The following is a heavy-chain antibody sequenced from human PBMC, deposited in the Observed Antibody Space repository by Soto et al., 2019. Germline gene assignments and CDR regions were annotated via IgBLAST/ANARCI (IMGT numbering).Heavy chain of an antibody. CDR3: ARCSLVVIPVPGFDP. Sequence: PSETLSLTCTVSGGSISSGGYYWSWIRQHPGRGLEWIGDIYYNGNTYYNPSLKSRVTVSVDTSKNQFSLNVRSVTAADTAVYSCARCSLVVIPVPGFDPWGQGTLVTVSS. V-gene: IGHV4-31*03. CDR1: GGSISSGGYY. J-gene: IGHJ5*02. D-gene: IGHD2-15*01. CDR2: IYYNGNT.